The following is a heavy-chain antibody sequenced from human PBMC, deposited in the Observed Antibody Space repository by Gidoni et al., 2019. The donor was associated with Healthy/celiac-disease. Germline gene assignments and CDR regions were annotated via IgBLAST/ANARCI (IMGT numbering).Heavy chain of an antibody. V-gene: IGHV1-69*01. CDR2: IIPIFGTA. Sequence: QVQLVQSGAEVKEPGSSVKVSCKASGGTFSSYAISRVRQAPGQGLEWMGGIIPIFGTANYAQKLQGRVTITAYESTSTADMELSSLRSEDTAVYYCARGNSGSYLSGYDYFDYWGQGTLVTVSS. CDR3: ARGNSGSYLSGYDYFDY. CDR1: GGTFSSYA. J-gene: IGHJ4*02. D-gene: IGHD1-26*01.